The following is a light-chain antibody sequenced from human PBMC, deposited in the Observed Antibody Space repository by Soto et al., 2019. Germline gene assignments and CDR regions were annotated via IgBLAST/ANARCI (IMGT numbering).Light chain of an antibody. J-gene: IGKJ1*01. CDR2: AAS. Sequence: AIQLTQSPSSLSASVGDRVTITCRASQGIRNDLGWYQHKPGRAPKLLIHAASSLQSGVPSRFSGSASGTEFTLTIRRLQPEDLASYYCLQDHSYPWTFGQGTKVEI. CDR3: LQDHSYPWT. V-gene: IGKV1-6*01. CDR1: QGIRND.